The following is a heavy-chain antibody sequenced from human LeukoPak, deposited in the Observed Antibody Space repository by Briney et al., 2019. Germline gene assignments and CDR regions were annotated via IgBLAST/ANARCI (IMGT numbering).Heavy chain of an antibody. CDR3: AREGATTSFDY. D-gene: IGHD1-26*01. CDR1: GFTVSSNY. CDR2: IYSGGST. J-gene: IGHJ4*02. Sequence: PGGSLRLSCAASGFTVSSNYMNWVRQAPGKGLEWVSVIYSGGSTYYADSVKGRLTISRDNSKNTLYLQMNSLRAEDTAVYYCAREGATTSFDYWGQGTLVTVSS. V-gene: IGHV3-53*01.